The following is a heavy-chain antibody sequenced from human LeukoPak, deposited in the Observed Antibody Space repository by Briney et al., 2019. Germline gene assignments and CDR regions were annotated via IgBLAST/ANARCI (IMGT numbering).Heavy chain of an antibody. V-gene: IGHV3-48*03. CDR2: ISSSGSTI. CDR3: ARERADYSYGQYVGDYFDY. Sequence: GGSLRLSCAASGFTFSSYEMNWVRQAPGKGLEWVSYISSSGSTIYYADSVKGGFTISRDNAKSSLYLQMNSLRAEDTAVYYCARERADYSYGQYVGDYFDYWGQGTLVTVSS. CDR1: GFTFSSYE. D-gene: IGHD5-18*01. J-gene: IGHJ4*02.